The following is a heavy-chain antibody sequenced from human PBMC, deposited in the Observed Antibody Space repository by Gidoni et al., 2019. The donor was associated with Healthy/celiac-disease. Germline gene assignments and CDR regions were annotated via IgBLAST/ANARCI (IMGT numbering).Heavy chain of an antibody. Sequence: QLQLQESGPGLVKPSETLSLTCTVSGGSISRSSYYWGWIRQPPGKGLEWIGSTYYSGSTYYNPSLKRRVTISVDTSKNQFSRKLSSVTAADTAVYYCARQSPYYDFWSGYYRGRWFDPWGQGTLVTVSS. J-gene: IGHJ5*02. CDR3: ARQSPYYDFWSGYYRGRWFDP. CDR1: GGSISRSSYY. CDR2: TYYSGST. V-gene: IGHV4-39*01. D-gene: IGHD3-3*01.